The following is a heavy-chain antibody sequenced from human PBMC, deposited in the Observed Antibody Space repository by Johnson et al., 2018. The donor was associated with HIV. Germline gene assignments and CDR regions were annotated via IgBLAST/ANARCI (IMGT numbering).Heavy chain of an antibody. Sequence: QVHLVESGGGVVQPGGSLRLSCAASGFTFNTYGMHWVRQAPGKGLEWVAFIRYDGSNKYYVDSVKGRFTISSDNAKNSLYLQMNSLRAGDTALYYCTRGESAYYESSGYYSDDAFDIWGQGTMVTVSS. V-gene: IGHV3-30*02. D-gene: IGHD3-22*01. CDR3: TRGESAYYESSGYYSDDAFDI. CDR1: GFTFNTYG. J-gene: IGHJ3*02. CDR2: IRYDGSNK.